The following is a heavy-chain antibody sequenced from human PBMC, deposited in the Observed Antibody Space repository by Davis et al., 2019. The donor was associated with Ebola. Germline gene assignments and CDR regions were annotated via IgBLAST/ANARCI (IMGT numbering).Heavy chain of an antibody. Sequence: SVKVSCNASGGTFSSYAITWVRQVPGQGLEWMGRIIPILGIANYAQKFQGRVTITADKSTSTAYMQLSSLRSEDTAVYYCARGGSYFGGYFDYWGQGTLVTVSS. D-gene: IGHD1-26*01. J-gene: IGHJ4*02. CDR3: ARGGSYFGGYFDY. CDR2: IIPILGIA. CDR1: GGTFSSYA. V-gene: IGHV1-69*04.